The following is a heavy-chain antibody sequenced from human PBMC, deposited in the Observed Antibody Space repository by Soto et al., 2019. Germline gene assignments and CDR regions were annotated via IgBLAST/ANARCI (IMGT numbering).Heavy chain of an antibody. CDR1: GFTFSTYA. D-gene: IGHD1-7*01. Sequence: GGSLRLSCAASGFTFSTYAMNWVRQAPGKGLEWVSIISGSGLSTYYADSVKGRFTISRDNSKNTLYLQMNGLRAEDTAVYYCAKDQGFGNLGAEYFHHWGQGSLVTVSS. CDR3: AKDQGFGNLGAEYFHH. J-gene: IGHJ1*01. CDR2: ISGSGLST. V-gene: IGHV3-23*01.